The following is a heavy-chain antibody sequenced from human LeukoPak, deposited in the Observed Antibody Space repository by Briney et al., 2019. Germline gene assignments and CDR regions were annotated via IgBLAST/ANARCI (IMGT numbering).Heavy chain of an antibody. D-gene: IGHD3-9*01. CDR1: GYTFSDYY. CDR3: ASWPYFVRDPNLVSAFDV. J-gene: IGHJ3*01. CDR2: IDPEDDET. Sequence: ASVNVSCKASGYTFSDYYIHWVQQAPGKGLQWMGDIDPEDDETTFADNFQGRVTLTVDTSIDTAFMELSSLRYDDTAVYYCASWPYFVRDPNLVSAFDVWGQGTMVTVSS. V-gene: IGHV1-69-2*01.